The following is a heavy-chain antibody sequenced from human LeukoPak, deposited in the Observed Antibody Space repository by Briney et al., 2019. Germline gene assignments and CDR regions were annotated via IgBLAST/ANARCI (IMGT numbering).Heavy chain of an antibody. Sequence: GGSLRLSCAASGSTVSSNYMSWVRQAPGKGLEWVSVIYIGGSPYYADSVKGRFTISRDNSKNTLYLQMNSLRAEDTAVYYCARDRANEGDFDNWGQGTLVTVSS. V-gene: IGHV3-66*01. J-gene: IGHJ4*02. CDR3: ARDRANEGDFDN. CDR1: GSTVSSNY. CDR2: IYIGGSP.